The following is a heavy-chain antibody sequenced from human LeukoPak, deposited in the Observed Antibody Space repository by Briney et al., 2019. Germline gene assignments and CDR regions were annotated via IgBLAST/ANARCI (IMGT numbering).Heavy chain of an antibody. V-gene: IGHV3-23*01. CDR2: ISGSGGST. Sequence: PGGSLRLSCAASGFTFSSYAMSWVRQAPGKGLERVSAISGSGGSTYYADSVKGRFTISRDNSKITLYLQMNSLRAEDTAVYYCAKDWMGATAFDYWGQGTLVTVSS. J-gene: IGHJ4*02. D-gene: IGHD1-26*01. CDR1: GFTFSSYA. CDR3: AKDWMGATAFDY.